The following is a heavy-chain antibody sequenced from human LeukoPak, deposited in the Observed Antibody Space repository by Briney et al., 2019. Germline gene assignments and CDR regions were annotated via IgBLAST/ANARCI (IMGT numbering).Heavy chain of an antibody. CDR3: ARFRTSAWYVGDL. CDR2: IKQDGSQQ. V-gene: IGHV3-7*01. Sequence: PGGSLRLSCAASGFTFGGFWMSWVRQAPGKGLEWVANIKQDGSQQCYVDSVRGRFTISRDNAKNSLFLQINTLRAEDSAIYYCARFRTSAWYVGDLWGQGTLVTVSS. D-gene: IGHD6-19*01. CDR1: GFTFGGFW. J-gene: IGHJ5*02.